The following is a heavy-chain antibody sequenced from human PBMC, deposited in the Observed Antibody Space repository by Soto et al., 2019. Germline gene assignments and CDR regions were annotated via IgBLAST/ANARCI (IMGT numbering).Heavy chain of an antibody. CDR3: ARDLSWNDGEVY. V-gene: IGHV1-3*01. J-gene: IGHJ4*02. D-gene: IGHD1-1*01. CDR2: INAGNGNT. CDR1: GYTFTSYA. Sequence: ASVKVSCKASGYTFTSYAMHWVRQAPGQRLEWMGWINAGNGNTKYSQKFQGRVTITRDTSASTAYMELSSLRSEDTAVYYCARDLSWNDGEVYWGQGTLVTVSS.